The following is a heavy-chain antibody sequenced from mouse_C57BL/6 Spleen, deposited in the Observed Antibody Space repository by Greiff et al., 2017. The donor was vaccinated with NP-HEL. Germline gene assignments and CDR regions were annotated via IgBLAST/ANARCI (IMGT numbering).Heavy chain of an antibody. D-gene: IGHD1-1*01. J-gene: IGHJ2*01. CDR3: AREGYYGRYFDY. V-gene: IGHV3-1*01. CDR1: GYSITSGYD. CDR2: ISYSGST. Sequence: EVQLVESGPGMVKPSQSLSLTCTVTGYSITSGYDWHWIRHFPGNKLEWMGYISYSGSTNYNPSLKSRISITHDTSKNHFFLKLNSVTTEDTATYYCAREGYYGRYFDYWGQGTTLTVSS.